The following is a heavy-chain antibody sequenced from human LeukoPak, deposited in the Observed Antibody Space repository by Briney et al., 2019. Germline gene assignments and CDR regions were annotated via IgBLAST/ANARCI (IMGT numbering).Heavy chain of an antibody. CDR2: NNPNSGGT. CDR1: GYTFTDYH. V-gene: IGHV1-2*02. CDR3: ARVRAIAATGTGARYFQD. Sequence: ASVKVSCKAFGYTFTDYHIYWMRQAPGQGLEWMGWNNPNSGGTNYAQKFQGRVTMTRDTSTNTAYMELSRLRSDDTAVYFCARVRAIAATGTGARYFQDWGQGTLVTVSS. D-gene: IGHD1-1*01. J-gene: IGHJ1*01.